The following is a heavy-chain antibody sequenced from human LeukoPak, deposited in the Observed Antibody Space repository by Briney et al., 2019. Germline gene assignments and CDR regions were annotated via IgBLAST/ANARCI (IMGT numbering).Heavy chain of an antibody. CDR2: IWYDGSDK. CDR3: ASAGELRYFDWFFDY. CDR1: GFTFSSYG. D-gene: IGHD3-9*01. J-gene: IGHJ4*02. Sequence: GGSLRLSCAASGFTFSSYGMHWVRQAPGKGLEWVAFIWYDGSDKLYSDSVRGRFTVSRDNSKNTLYLQMNSLRAEDTAVYYCASAGELRYFDWFFDYWGQGTLVTVSS. V-gene: IGHV3-30*02.